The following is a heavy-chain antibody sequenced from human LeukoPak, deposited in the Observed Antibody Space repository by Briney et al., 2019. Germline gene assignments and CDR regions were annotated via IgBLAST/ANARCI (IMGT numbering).Heavy chain of an antibody. Sequence: PGGSLRLSCAASGFTFSSYAMHWVRQAPGKGLEWVAVISYDGSNKYYADSVKGRFTISGDNSKNTLYLQMNSLRAEDTAVYYCARDHENLRTFDYWGQGTLVTVSS. CDR1: GFTFSSYA. CDR3: ARDHENLRTFDY. V-gene: IGHV3-30-3*01. J-gene: IGHJ4*02. CDR2: ISYDGSNK.